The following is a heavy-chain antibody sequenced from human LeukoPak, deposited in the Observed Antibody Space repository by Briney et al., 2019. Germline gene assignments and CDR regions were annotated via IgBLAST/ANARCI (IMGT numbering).Heavy chain of an antibody. CDR2: MNPNSGNT. CDR1: GYTFTSYD. CDR3: ARGTHYDFWSGYRYNRFDP. D-gene: IGHD3-3*01. J-gene: IGHJ5*02. V-gene: IGHV1-8*01. Sequence: GASVKVSCKASGYTFTSYDINWVRQATGQGLEWMGWMNPNSGNTGYAQKFQGRATMTRNTSISTAYMELSSLRSEDTAVYYCARGTHYDFWSGYRYNRFDPWGQGTLVTVSS.